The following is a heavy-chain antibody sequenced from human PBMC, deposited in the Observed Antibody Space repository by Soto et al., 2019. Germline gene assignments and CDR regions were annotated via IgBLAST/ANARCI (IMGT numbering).Heavy chain of an antibody. J-gene: IGHJ6*03. Sequence: ASVKVSCKASGYTFTSYDINWVRQATGQGLEWMGWMNPNSGNTGYAQKFQGRVTMTRNTSISTAYMELSSLRSEDTAVYYCAGGQVTTVWNYYYYMDVWGKGTTVTVSS. CDR2: MNPNSGNT. CDR1: GYTFTSYD. V-gene: IGHV1-8*01. D-gene: IGHD4-17*01. CDR3: AGGQVTTVWNYYYYMDV.